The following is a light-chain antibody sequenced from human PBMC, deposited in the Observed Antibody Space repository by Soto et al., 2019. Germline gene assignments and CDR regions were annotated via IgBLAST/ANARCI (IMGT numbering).Light chain of an antibody. V-gene: IGLV1-47*01. J-gene: IGLJ1*01. CDR1: SSNFGSNY. CDR2: RNN. Sequence: QPALTQPPSASGTPGQRVTISCSGSSSNFGSNYVYWYQQLPGTAPKLLIYRNNQRPSGVPDRFSGSKSGTSASLAISGLRSEDEADYYCAAWDDSLSALYVFGTGTKVTVL. CDR3: AAWDDSLSALYV.